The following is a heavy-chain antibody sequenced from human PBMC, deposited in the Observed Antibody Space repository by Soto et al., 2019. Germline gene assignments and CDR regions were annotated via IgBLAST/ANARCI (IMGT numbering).Heavy chain of an antibody. CDR2: IWYDGSNK. CDR1: GFTFSSYG. V-gene: IGHV3-33*01. Sequence: QVQLAESGGGVVQPGRSLRLSCAASGFTFSSYGMHWVRQAPGKGLEWVAVIWYDGSNKYYADSVKGRFTISRDNSKNTLYLQMNSLRAEDTAVYYCARDLVVVPAAIGYYYGMDVWGQGTTVTVSS. J-gene: IGHJ6*02. D-gene: IGHD2-2*01. CDR3: ARDLVVVPAAIGYYYGMDV.